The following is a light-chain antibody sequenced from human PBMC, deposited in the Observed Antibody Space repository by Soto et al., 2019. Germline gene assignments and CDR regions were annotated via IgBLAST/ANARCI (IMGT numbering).Light chain of an antibody. CDR3: QQYNNWPGT. Sequence: EIVITQSPAALSVYPGERATLSCRASQSVSSNLAWYQQKPGQAPRLLIYGASTRATGIPARFSGSGSGTEFTLTISSLQSEDFAVYYCQQYNNWPGTFGQGTKV. CDR2: GAS. J-gene: IGKJ1*01. CDR1: QSVSSN. V-gene: IGKV3-15*01.